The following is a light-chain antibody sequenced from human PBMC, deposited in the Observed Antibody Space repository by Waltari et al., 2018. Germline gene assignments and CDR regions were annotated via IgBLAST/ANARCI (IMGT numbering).Light chain of an antibody. CDR3: SSYARRDNSVL. CDR1: TSDVGGYNL. J-gene: IGLJ2*01. Sequence: QSALTQPASVSGSPGQSITISCTGSTSDVGGYNLVSWYRQFPNKAPQLIIYEGTRRPSGVSSRVSASKSGNTASLTIAGLQAEDEALYFCSSYARRDNSVLFGGGTQLSVL. CDR2: EGT. V-gene: IGLV2-23*01.